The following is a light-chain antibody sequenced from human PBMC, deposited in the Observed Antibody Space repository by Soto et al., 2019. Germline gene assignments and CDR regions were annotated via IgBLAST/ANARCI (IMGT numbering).Light chain of an antibody. Sequence: QSALTQPRSVSGSPGQSVTISCTGTSSDVGGYNYVSWYQQHPGKAPKLMIYDVSNRPSGVPDRFSGSKSGNTASLTISGLQAADEADYYCCSYSGSYTHYVFGAGTKLTVL. CDR3: CSYSGSYTHYV. V-gene: IGLV2-11*01. CDR2: DVS. CDR1: SSDVGGYNY. J-gene: IGLJ1*01.